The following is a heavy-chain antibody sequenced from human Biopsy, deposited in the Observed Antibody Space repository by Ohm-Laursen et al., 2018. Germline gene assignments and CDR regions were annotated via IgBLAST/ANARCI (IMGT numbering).Heavy chain of an antibody. Sequence: LSLTWAASGLIFSDYYMSWIRQAPGKGLEWIAYISARDGVVYYADSVKGRFTISRDNTNNSLYLQMTSLRPEDTAVFYCARGKYKDFSTGLPRPYHYTLDFWGPGTTVTVSS. D-gene: IGHD3-22*01. CDR3: ARGKYKDFSTGLPRPYHYTLDF. V-gene: IGHV3-11*01. J-gene: IGHJ6*02. CDR2: ISARDGVV. CDR1: GLIFSDYY.